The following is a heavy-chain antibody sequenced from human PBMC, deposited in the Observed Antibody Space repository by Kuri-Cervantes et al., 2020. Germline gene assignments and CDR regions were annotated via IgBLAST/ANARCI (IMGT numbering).Heavy chain of an antibody. CDR3: ARESSNYALDY. V-gene: IGHV1-3*01. Sequence: ASVKVSCKASGYTFTGYYMHWVRQAPGQRLEWMGWINVGYGNTKYSQKFQGRVTITRDTSASTAYMDLSSLRSEDTAVYYCARESSNYALDYWGQGTLVTVSS. CDR1: GYTFTGYY. CDR2: INVGYGNT. D-gene: IGHD4-11*01. J-gene: IGHJ4*02.